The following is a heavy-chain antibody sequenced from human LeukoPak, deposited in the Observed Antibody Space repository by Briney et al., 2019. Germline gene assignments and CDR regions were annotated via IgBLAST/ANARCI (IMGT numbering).Heavy chain of an antibody. Sequence: SETLSLTCTVSRGSIRTYYWSWIRQSPGKGLEWIGYIYSSGTTNYNPSLKSRVTISVDTSKSQFSLNLSSVTAADTAVYYCARGSGWYFYWGQGTLVTVSS. CDR3: ARGSGWYFY. D-gene: IGHD6-19*01. CDR2: IYSSGTT. V-gene: IGHV4-59*01. CDR1: RGSIRTYY. J-gene: IGHJ4*02.